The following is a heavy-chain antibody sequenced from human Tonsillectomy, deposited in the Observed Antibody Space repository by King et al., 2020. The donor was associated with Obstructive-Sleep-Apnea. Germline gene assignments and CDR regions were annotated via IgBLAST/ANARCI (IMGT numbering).Heavy chain of an antibody. D-gene: IGHD5-24*01. CDR1: GYTFTAYA. CDR2: INTNTGNP. V-gene: IGHV7-4-1*02. CDR3: ARDRTFGAGYIEEAY. Sequence: VQLVESGSELKKPGASVKISRKASGYTFTAYAMNWVRQAPGQGLEWMGWINTNTGNPTYAQGFTGRFFFSLDTSVSTAYLQISSLKAEDAAVYYCARDRTFGAGYIEEAYWGQGTLVTVSS. J-gene: IGHJ4*02.